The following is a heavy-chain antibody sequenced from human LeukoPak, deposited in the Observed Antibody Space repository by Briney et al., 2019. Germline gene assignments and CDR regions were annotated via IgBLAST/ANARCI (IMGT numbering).Heavy chain of an antibody. V-gene: IGHV1-18*01. CDR2: IDTYSGKT. J-gene: IGHJ5*02. Sequence: ASVKVSCKASGYTYTTDGISWVRQAPGQGLEWMGWIDTYSGKTNYAQKFQGRVTMTSDTSTSTAYMELRSLRSDDTAVYYCARDRGIAEADSFDPWRQGTLVTVSS. CDR3: ARDRGIAEADSFDP. CDR1: GYTYTTDG. D-gene: IGHD6-13*01.